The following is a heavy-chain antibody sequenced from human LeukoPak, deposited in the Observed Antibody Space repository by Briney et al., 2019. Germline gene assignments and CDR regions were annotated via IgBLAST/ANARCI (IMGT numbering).Heavy chain of an antibody. Sequence: GGSLRLSCAASGFTFSSYSMNWVRQAPGKGLEWVSSISSSSSYIYYADSVKGRFTISRDNAKNSLYLQTNSLRAEDTAVYYCARDLYDILTGYCLFAYWGQGTLVTVSS. CDR3: ARDLYDILTGYCLFAY. V-gene: IGHV3-21*01. J-gene: IGHJ4*02. CDR1: GFTFSSYS. D-gene: IGHD3-9*01. CDR2: ISSSSSYI.